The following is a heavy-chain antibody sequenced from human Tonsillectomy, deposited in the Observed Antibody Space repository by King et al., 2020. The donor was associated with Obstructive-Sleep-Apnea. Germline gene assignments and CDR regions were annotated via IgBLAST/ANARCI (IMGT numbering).Heavy chain of an antibody. CDR1: GDSITSGDYY. Sequence: LQLQESGPGLVKPSQTLSLTCTVSGDSITSGDYYWNWIRQPPGKGLEWIGYIYYSGNAYYNPSLKSRISISVDTSKNQFSLNLNSVTAADTAVYYCARGRRDWGDIVDRWGQGTPVTVSS. J-gene: IGHJ5*02. CDR3: ARGRRDWGDIVDR. D-gene: IGHD7-27*01. V-gene: IGHV4-30-4*08. CDR2: IYYSGNA.